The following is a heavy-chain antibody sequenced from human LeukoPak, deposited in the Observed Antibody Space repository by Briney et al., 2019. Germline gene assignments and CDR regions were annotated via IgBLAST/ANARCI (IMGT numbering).Heavy chain of an antibody. V-gene: IGHV3-23*01. Sequence: GGSLRLSCVASGFTFSSYSMTWVRQAPGKGLEWVSVISGGGDLTYYADSVKGRFTISRDNSKNTLFLQMSSLRTEDTAIYYCARSRWPEDLWGRGTLVTVSS. CDR1: GFTFSSYS. CDR2: ISGGGDLT. J-gene: IGHJ5*02. CDR3: ARSRWPEDL. D-gene: IGHD4-23*01.